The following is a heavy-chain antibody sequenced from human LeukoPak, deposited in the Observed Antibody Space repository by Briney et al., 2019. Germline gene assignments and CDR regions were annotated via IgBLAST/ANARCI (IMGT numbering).Heavy chain of an antibody. Sequence: GASVKVSCKASGYTFTSYGISWVRQAPGQGLEWMGWISAYNGNTNYAQKLKGRVTMTTDTSTSTAYMELRSLRSDDTAVYYCARGTYYDFWSGSKQQAFDIWGQGTMVTVSS. V-gene: IGHV1-18*01. CDR2: ISAYNGNT. D-gene: IGHD3-3*01. J-gene: IGHJ3*02. CDR3: ARGTYYDFWSGSKQQAFDI. CDR1: GYTFTSYG.